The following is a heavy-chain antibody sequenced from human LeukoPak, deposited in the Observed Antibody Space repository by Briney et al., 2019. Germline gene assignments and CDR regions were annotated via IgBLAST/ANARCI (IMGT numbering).Heavy chain of an antibody. V-gene: IGHV4-4*07. Sequence: PSETLSLTCTASGGSISSYYWSWIRQPAGKGLEWIGRIYTSGSTNYNPSLKSRVTMSVDTSKNQFSLKLSSVTAADTAVYYCAGGRYSSSWYGWYYWGQGTLVTVSS. J-gene: IGHJ4*02. D-gene: IGHD6-13*01. CDR1: GGSISSYY. CDR3: AGGRYSSSWYGWYY. CDR2: IYTSGST.